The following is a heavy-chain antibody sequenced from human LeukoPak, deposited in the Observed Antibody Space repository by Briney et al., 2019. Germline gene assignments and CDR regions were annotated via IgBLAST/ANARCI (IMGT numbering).Heavy chain of an antibody. J-gene: IGHJ6*02. CDR3: ARVLQWLVRGEGYYYYGMDV. Sequence: GGSLRLSCAASGFTVSSNYMSWVRQAPGKGLEWVSVIYSGGSTYYADSVKGRFTISRDNSKDTLYLQMNSLRAEDTAVYYCARVLQWLVRGEGYYYYGMDVWGQGTTVTVSS. D-gene: IGHD6-19*01. V-gene: IGHV3-66*01. CDR1: GFTVSSNY. CDR2: IYSGGST.